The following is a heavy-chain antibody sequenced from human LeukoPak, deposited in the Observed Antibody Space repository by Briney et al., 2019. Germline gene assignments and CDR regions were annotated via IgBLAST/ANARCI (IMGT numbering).Heavy chain of an antibody. D-gene: IGHD6-13*01. CDR2: MNPNSGNT. CDR3: ARFLIAAAGTVAFDI. J-gene: IGHJ3*02. V-gene: IGHV1-8*01. CDR1: GYTFTSYD. Sequence: ASVKVSCKASGYTFTSYDINWVRQATGQGLEWMGRMNPNSGNTGYAQKFQGRVAMTRNTSISTAYMELSSLRSEDTAVYYCARFLIAAAGTVAFDIWGQGTMVTVSS.